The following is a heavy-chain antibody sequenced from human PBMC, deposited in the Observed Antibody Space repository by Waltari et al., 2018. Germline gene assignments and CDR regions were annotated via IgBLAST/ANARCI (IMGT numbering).Heavy chain of an antibody. CDR2: IYSGGTT. CDR1: GVTGSNNY. Sequence: EVQLVESGGGLIQPGGSLRLSWVASGVTGSNNYMTWLRQAPGKGPGLVSLIYSGGTTYYADSVRGRFTISRDGSKNTVYLQMNSLRAEDTAVYFCARNQVETALGYWGQGTLVTVSS. J-gene: IGHJ4*02. V-gene: IGHV3-53*01. D-gene: IGHD2-21*02. CDR3: ARNQVETALGY.